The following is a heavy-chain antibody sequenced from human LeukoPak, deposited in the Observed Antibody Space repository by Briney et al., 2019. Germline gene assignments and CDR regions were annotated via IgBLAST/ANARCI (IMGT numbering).Heavy chain of an antibody. CDR3: ARDRRTYCTSSSCYLPSDY. V-gene: IGHV3-11*04. D-gene: IGHD2-2*01. J-gene: IGHJ4*02. Sequence: GGSLRLSCAASGFTFSDYYMSWIRQAPGKGLEWVSYISSSGSTIYYADSVKGRFTISRDNSKNALCLQMNSLRAEDTAVYYCARDRRTYCTSSSCYLPSDYWGQGTLVTVSS. CDR1: GFTFSDYY. CDR2: ISSSGSTI.